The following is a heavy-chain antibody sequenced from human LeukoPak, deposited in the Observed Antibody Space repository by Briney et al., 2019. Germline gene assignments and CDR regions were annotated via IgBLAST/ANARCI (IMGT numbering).Heavy chain of an antibody. CDR3: ASQLLTGNTIGGNEPFDC. CDR2: MNPNSGNT. CDR1: GYTFTSYD. V-gene: IGHV1-8*02. J-gene: IGHJ4*02. Sequence: GASVKVSCKASGYTFTSYDINWVRQATGQGLEWMGWMNPNSGNTGYAQKFQGRVTMTRNTSISTAYMELSSLRSEDTAVYYCASQLLTGNTIGGNEPFDCWGQGTLVTVSS. D-gene: IGHD3-9*01.